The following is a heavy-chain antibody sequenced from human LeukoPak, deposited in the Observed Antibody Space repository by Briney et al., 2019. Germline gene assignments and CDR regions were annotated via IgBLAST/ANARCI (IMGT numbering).Heavy chain of an antibody. CDR3: ARVRLDGMDV. CDR2: IYTSGST. Sequence: SETLSLTCAVYGGSFSGYYWSWIRQPAGKGLEWIGRIYTSGSTNYNPSLKSRVTMSVDTSKNQFSLKLSSVTAADTAVYYCARVRLDGMDVWGQGTTATVSS. V-gene: IGHV4-59*10. CDR1: GGSFSGYY. J-gene: IGHJ6*02.